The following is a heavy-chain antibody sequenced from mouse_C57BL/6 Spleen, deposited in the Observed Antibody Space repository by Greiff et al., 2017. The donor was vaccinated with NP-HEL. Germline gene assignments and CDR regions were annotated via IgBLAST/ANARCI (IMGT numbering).Heavy chain of an antibody. J-gene: IGHJ4*01. CDR3: ARDWSYAMDY. CDR2: ISNLAYSI. V-gene: IGHV5-15*01. Sequence: EVQLVESGGGLVQPGGSLKLSCAASGFTFSDYGMAWVRQAPRKGPEWVAFISNLAYSIYYADTVTGRFTISRENAKNTLYLEMSSLRSEDTAMYYCARDWSYAMDYWGQGTSVTVSS. CDR1: GFTFSDYG. D-gene: IGHD4-1*01.